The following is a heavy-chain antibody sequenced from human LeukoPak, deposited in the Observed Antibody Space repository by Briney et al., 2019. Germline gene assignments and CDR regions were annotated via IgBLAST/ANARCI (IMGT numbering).Heavy chain of an antibody. Sequence: ASETLSLTCAVYGGSFSGYYWSWIRQPPGKGLEWIGEINHSGSTNYNPSLKSRVTISVDTSKNQFSLKLSSVTAADTAVYYCARGRYCGGDCYKYYFDYWGQGTLVTVSS. V-gene: IGHV4-34*01. CDR2: INHSGST. CDR3: ARGRYCGGDCYKYYFDY. D-gene: IGHD2-21*02. CDR1: GGSFSGYY. J-gene: IGHJ4*02.